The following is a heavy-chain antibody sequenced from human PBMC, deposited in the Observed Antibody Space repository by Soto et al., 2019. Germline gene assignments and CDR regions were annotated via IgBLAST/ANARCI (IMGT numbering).Heavy chain of an antibody. D-gene: IGHD6-25*01. CDR1: GFTFSSYG. Sequence: QVQLVGSGGGVVQPGRSLRLSCAASGFTFSSYGMHWVRQAPGKGLEWVAVISYDGSNKYYADSVKGRFTISRDNSKNTLYLQMNSLRAEDTAVYYCAKDRRPNYYYGMDVWGQGTTVTVSS. J-gene: IGHJ6*02. CDR2: ISYDGSNK. V-gene: IGHV3-30*18. CDR3: AKDRRPNYYYGMDV.